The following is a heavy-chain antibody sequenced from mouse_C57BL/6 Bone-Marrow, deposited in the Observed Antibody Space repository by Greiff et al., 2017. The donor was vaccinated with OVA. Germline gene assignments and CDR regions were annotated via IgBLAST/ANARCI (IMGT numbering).Heavy chain of an antibody. V-gene: IGHV1-15*01. Sequence: VQLQQSGAELVRPGASVTLSCKASGYTFTDYEMHWVKQTPVHGLEWIGAIDPETGGTAYNQKFKGKAILTADKSSSTAYMELRSLTSEDSAVYYCTRCYYGKRGYYAMDYWGQGTSVTVSS. D-gene: IGHD2-1*01. CDR1: GYTFTDYE. J-gene: IGHJ4*01. CDR2: IDPETGGT. CDR3: TRCYYGKRGYYAMDY.